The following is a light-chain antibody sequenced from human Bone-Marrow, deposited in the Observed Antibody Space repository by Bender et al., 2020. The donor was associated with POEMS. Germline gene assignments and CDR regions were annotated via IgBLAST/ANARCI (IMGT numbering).Light chain of an antibody. CDR1: DTDIGGYDY. J-gene: IGLJ1*01. Sequence: QSALTQPASVSGSPGQSITISCTGGDTDIGGYDYVSWYQQHPDKAPKLLIFNVAERPSGVSDRFSASRSGRTASLTISGLQAEDEADYYCSSYDATTTLFVFGSGTKVSVL. CDR3: SSYDATTTLFV. V-gene: IGLV2-14*03. CDR2: NVA.